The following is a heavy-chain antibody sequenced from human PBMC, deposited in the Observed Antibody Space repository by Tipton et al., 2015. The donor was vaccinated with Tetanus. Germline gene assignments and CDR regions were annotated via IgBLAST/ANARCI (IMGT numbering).Heavy chain of an antibody. V-gene: IGHV3-21*01. CDR3: ARENGGYDHYHYYGMDV. D-gene: IGHD5-12*01. Sequence: SLRLSCAASGFTFSSYSMNWVRQAPGKGLEWVSFISSSSSYIYNADSVKGRFTISRDNAKNSLYLQMNSLRAEDTAVYYCARENGGYDHYHYYGMDVWGQGTTVTVSS. CDR2: ISSSSSYI. CDR1: GFTFSSYS. J-gene: IGHJ6*02.